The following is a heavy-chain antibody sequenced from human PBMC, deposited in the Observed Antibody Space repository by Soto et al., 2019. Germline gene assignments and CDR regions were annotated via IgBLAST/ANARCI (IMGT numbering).Heavy chain of an antibody. CDR2: TYTDGTT. CDR3: ARAPGTHYYGLDV. D-gene: IGHD3-10*01. J-gene: IGHJ6*02. Sequence: GGSLRLSCAASGFTVTSHYMSWVRQAPGKGLEWVSTTYTDGTTSYADSVKGRFTTSRDNSKNTLDLQMHSLRAEDTAFYYCARAPGTHYYGLDVWGQGPTVTVSS. V-gene: IGHV3-53*01. CDR1: GFTVTSHY.